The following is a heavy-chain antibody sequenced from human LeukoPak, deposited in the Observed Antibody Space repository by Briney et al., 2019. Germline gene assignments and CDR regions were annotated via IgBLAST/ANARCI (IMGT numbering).Heavy chain of an antibody. Sequence: SETLSLTCAVSGYSISSGYYWGWIRQPPGRGLEWIGSIYHGGSTYYNPSLKSRVTISVDTSKNQFSLKLSSVTAADTAVYYCATEISGITTLVTRPLDYWGQGILVTVSS. V-gene: IGHV4-38-2*02. CDR1: GYSISSGYY. CDR2: IYHGGST. CDR3: ATEISGITTLVTRPLDY. D-gene: IGHD4-23*01. J-gene: IGHJ4*02.